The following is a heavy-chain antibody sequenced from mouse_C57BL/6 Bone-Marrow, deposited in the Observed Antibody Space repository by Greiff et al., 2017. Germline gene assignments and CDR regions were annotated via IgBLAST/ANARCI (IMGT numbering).Heavy chain of an antibody. V-gene: IGHV10-1*01. D-gene: IGHD4-1*01. CDR1: GFSFNTYA. Sequence: EVQRVESGGGLVQPKGSLKLSCAASGFSFNTYAMNWVRQAPGKGLEWVARIRSKSNNYATYYADSVKDRFTISRDDSESMLYLQMNNLKTEDTAMYYCVRHWEFPWFAYWGQGTLVTVSA. CDR2: IRSKSNNYAT. J-gene: IGHJ3*01. CDR3: VRHWEFPWFAY.